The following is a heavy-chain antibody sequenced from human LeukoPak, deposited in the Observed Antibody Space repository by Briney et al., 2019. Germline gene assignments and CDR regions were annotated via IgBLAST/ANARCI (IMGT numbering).Heavy chain of an antibody. D-gene: IGHD6-13*01. J-gene: IGHJ6*03. Sequence: GGSLRLSCAASGFTFSSYAMHWVRQAPGKGLEWVAVISYDGSNKYYADSVKGRFTISRDNSKNTLYLQMNSLRAEDTAVYYCARGRAAAERGYMDVWGKGTTVTVSS. CDR3: ARGRAAAERGYMDV. CDR1: GFTFSSYA. V-gene: IGHV3-30-3*01. CDR2: ISYDGSNK.